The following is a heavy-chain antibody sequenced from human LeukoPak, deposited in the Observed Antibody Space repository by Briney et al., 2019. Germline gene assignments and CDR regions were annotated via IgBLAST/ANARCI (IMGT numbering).Heavy chain of an antibody. J-gene: IGHJ5*02. CDR1: GGTFSSYA. CDR3: ARLGLRYFDWSPGIDP. V-gene: IGHV1-8*02. Sequence: GASVKVSCKASGGTFSSYAISWVRQATGQGLEWMGWMNPNSGNTGYAQKFQGRVTMTRNTSISTAYMELSSLRSEDTAVYYCARLGLRYFDWSPGIDPWGQGTLVTVSS. CDR2: MNPNSGNT. D-gene: IGHD3-9*01.